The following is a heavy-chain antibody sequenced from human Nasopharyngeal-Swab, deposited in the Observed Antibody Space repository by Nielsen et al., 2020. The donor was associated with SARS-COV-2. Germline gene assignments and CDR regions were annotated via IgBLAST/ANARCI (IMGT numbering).Heavy chain of an antibody. D-gene: IGHD3-9*01. Sequence: GESLKISCAASGFTFSSYNMNWVRQAPGKGLEWVSSSSSSSSYIYYADSVKGRFTISRDNAKNSLYLQMNSLRAEDTAVYYCARGCVLTGPSCNYYGMDVWGQGTTVTVSS. V-gene: IGHV3-21*01. CDR3: ARGCVLTGPSCNYYGMDV. CDR1: GFTFSSYN. J-gene: IGHJ6*02. CDR2: SSSSSSYI.